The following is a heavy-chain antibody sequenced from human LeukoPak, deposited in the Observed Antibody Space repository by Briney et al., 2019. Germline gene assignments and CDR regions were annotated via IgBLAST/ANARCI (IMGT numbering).Heavy chain of an antibody. V-gene: IGHV1-24*01. D-gene: IGHD4-17*01. J-gene: IGHJ4*02. CDR3: AIRTHYGDYGFLGN. CDR2: FDPEDGET. CDR1: GYTLTELS. Sequence: ASVKVSCKVSGYTLTELSMHWVRLAPGKGLEWMGGFDPEDGETIYAQKFQGRVTMTEDTSTDTAYMELSSLRSEDTAVYYCAIRTHYGDYGFLGNWGQGTLVTVSS.